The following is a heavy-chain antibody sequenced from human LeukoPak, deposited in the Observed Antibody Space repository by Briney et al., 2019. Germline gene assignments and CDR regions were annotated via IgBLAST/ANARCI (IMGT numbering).Heavy chain of an antibody. CDR2: INPNSGGT. J-gene: IGHJ4*02. V-gene: IGHV1-2*02. CDR3: ARGAYDSSGYGVY. Sequence: GASVKVSCKASEYTFTGYYMHWVRQAPGQGLEWMGWINPNSGGTNYAQKFQGRVTMARDTSITTAYMELSRLRSDDTAVYYCARGAYDSSGYGVYWGQGTLVTVSS. D-gene: IGHD3-22*01. CDR1: EYTFTGYY.